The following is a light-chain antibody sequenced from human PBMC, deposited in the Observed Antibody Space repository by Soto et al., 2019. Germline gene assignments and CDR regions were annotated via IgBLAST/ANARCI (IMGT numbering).Light chain of an antibody. V-gene: IGKV1-39*01. CDR3: QQSYSTPYT. CDR2: SAS. CDR1: QSISTF. J-gene: IGKJ2*01. Sequence: DIQMTQSPSSLSASFGDTVTITCRSSQSISTFVNWYAQKPGKAPNLLIYSASSLQGGVPSRFSGSGSGTDFTLTITSLQPEDFATYYWQQSYSTPYTFGQGTKLEIK.